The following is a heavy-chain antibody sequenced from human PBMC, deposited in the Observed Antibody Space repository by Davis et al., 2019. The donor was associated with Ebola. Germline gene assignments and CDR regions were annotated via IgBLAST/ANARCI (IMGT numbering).Heavy chain of an antibody. CDR1: GRSFSGYY. CDR2: INHSGST. V-gene: IGHV4-34*01. CDR3: ARGRGYYYGSGSYYFY. J-gene: IGHJ4*02. Sequence: MPSETLSLTCAVYGRSFSGYYWSWIRQPPGKGLEWIGEINHSGSTNYNPSLKSRVTISVDTSKNQFSLKLSSVTAADTAVYYCARGRGYYYGSGSYYFYWGQGTLVTVSS. D-gene: IGHD3-10*01.